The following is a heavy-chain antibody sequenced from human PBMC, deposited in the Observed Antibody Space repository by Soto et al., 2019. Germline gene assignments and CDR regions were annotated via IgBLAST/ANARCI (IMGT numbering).Heavy chain of an antibody. V-gene: IGHV4-4*02. J-gene: IGHJ5*02. CDR3: ARMDYYDSSLPFDP. CDR2: IYHSGST. D-gene: IGHD3-22*01. CDR1: GGAISSSNW. Sequence: HVQLQESGPGLVKPSGTLSLTCAVSGGAISSSNWWSWVRQPPVKGLEWIGEIYHSGSTNYNPSLKSRVTLSVDKSKNQFSLKLSSVTAADTAVYYCARMDYYDSSLPFDPWGQGTLVTVSS.